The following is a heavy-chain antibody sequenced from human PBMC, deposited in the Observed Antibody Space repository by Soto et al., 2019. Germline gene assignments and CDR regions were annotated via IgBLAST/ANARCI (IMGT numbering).Heavy chain of an antibody. J-gene: IGHJ6*03. V-gene: IGHV4-34*01. CDR3: ARDGVVPAATYYYYYYMDV. CDR2: INHSGST. D-gene: IGHD2-2*01. CDR1: GGSFSGYY. Sequence: PSETLSLTCAVYGGSFSGYYWSWIRQPPGKGLEWIGEINHSGSTNYNPSLKSRVTISVDTSKNQFSLKLSSVTAADAAVYYCARDGVVPAATYYYYYYMDVWGKGTTVTVSS.